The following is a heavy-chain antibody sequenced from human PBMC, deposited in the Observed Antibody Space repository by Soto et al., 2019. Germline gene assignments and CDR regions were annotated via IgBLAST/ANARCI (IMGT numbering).Heavy chain of an antibody. J-gene: IGHJ6*02. CDR1: GFTFSNYA. D-gene: IGHD3-9*01. V-gene: IGHV3-33*01. CDR3: ARDMSYFDWNYYGLDV. Sequence: GGSLRLSCAASGFTFSNYAMHWVRQAPGKGLEWVAVIWYDGSSQYYADSVKGRFTISRDNTKSTLFLQMNSLRAEDTAVYYCARDMSYFDWNYYGLDVWGQGTTVTVSS. CDR2: IWYDGSSQ.